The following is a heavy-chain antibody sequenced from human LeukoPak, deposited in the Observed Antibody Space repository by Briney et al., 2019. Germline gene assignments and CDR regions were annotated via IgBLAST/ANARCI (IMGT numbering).Heavy chain of an antibody. CDR3: ARVGYSYIYYYYYMDV. CDR2: IYYSGST. D-gene: IGHD5-18*01. V-gene: IGHV4-39*07. J-gene: IGHJ6*03. Sequence: PSETLSLTCTVSGGSISSSSYYWGWIRQPPGKGLEWIGSIYYSGSTYYNPSLKSRVTISVGTSKNQFSLKLSSVTAADTAVYYCARVGYSYIYYYYYMDVWGKGTTVTVSS. CDR1: GGSISSSSYY.